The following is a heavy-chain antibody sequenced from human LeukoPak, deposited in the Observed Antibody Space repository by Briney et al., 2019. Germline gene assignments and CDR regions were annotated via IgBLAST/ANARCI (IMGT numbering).Heavy chain of an antibody. D-gene: IGHD2-15*01. V-gene: IGHV3-66*01. J-gene: IGHJ4*02. CDR1: GFTVSSDY. CDR2: IYSADTT. Sequence: GGSLRLSCAASGFTVSSDYMTWVRQAPGKGLEWVSIIYSADTTYYADSVRGRFTISRDNSKNTLYLQMNSLRAEDSAVYYCAREDRRMGGFDYWGQGTLVTVSS. CDR3: AREDRRMGGFDY.